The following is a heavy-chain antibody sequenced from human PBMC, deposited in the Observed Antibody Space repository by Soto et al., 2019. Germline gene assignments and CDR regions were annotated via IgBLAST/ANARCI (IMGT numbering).Heavy chain of an antibody. J-gene: IGHJ6*03. Sequence: ETLSLTCAVYGGSFSGYYWSWIRQPPGKGLEWIGEINHSGSTNYNPSLKSRVTISVDTSKNQFSLKLSSVTAADTAVYYCARGITLVRGVLSVGYMDLWGKGTSVTVSS. D-gene: IGHD3-10*01. CDR1: GGSFSGYY. CDR2: INHSGST. CDR3: ARGITLVRGVLSVGYMDL. V-gene: IGHV4-34*01.